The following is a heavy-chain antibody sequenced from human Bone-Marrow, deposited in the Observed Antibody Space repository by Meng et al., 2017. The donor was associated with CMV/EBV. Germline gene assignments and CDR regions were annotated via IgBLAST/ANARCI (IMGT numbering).Heavy chain of an antibody. CDR3: AKDPTTHRSYYFDY. J-gene: IGHJ4*02. CDR1: GFTFSSYA. Sequence: ASGFTFSSYAMSWVRQAPGKGLEWVSAISGSGGSTYYADSVKGRFTISRDNSKNTLYLQMNSLRAEDTAVYYCAKDPTTHRSYYFDYWGQGTLVTVSS. CDR2: ISGSGGST. D-gene: IGHD1-7*01. V-gene: IGHV3-23*01.